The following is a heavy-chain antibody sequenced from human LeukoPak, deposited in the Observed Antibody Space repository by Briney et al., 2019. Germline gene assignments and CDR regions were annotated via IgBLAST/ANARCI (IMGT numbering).Heavy chain of an antibody. J-gene: IGHJ4*02. CDR3: ARSRGYCSGGSCYSDY. CDR1: GYSFSSYW. CDR2: IYPGDSDT. D-gene: IGHD2-15*01. Sequence: GESLKISCKGSGYSFSSYWIGWVRQMPGKGLEWMGIIYPGDSDTRYSPSFQGQVTFSADKSISTAYLQWSSLKASDTAMYYCARSRGYCSGGSCYSDYWGQGTLVTVSS. V-gene: IGHV5-51*01.